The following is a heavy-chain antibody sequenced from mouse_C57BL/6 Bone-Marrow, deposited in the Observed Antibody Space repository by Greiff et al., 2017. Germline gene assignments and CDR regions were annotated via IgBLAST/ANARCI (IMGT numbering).Heavy chain of an antibody. D-gene: IGHD3-2*02. CDR3: AKQLRPLYYAMDY. CDR1: GYTFTSYW. J-gene: IGHJ4*01. CDR2: IDPSDSYT. Sequence: QVQLQQPGAELVMPGASVKLSCKASGYTFTSYWMHWVKQRPGQGLEWIGEIDPSDSYTNYNQKFKDKATLTADKSSSTAYMQLSSLTYEDSAVYYCAKQLRPLYYAMDYWGQGTSVTVSS. V-gene: IGHV1-69*01.